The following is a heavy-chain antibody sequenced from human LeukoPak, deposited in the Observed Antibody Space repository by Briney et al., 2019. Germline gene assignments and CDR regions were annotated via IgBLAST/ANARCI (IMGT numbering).Heavy chain of an antibody. V-gene: IGHV1-69*13. J-gene: IGHJ3*02. CDR3: ARGTYSSGWSYDAFDI. Sequence: GASVKVSCKAPGGTFSSYAISWVRQAPGQGLEWMGGIIPIFGTANYAQKFQGRVTITADESTSTAYMELSSLRSEDTAVYYCARGTYSSGWSYDAFDIWGQGTMVTVSS. D-gene: IGHD6-19*01. CDR2: IIPIFGTA. CDR1: GGTFSSYA.